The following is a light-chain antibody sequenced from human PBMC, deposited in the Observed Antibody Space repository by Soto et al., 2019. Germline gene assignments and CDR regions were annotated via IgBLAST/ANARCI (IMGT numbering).Light chain of an antibody. CDR1: SSDVGDYNY. Sequence: QSVLTQPRSVSGSPGQSVTISCTGTSSDVGDYNYVSWYQQQPGKAPKLIIYDVSKRPSGVPDRFSGSKSGNTASLTISGLQAEDEADYHCCSYAGSYTFYVFGTGTKVTVL. CDR3: CSYAGSYTFYV. V-gene: IGLV2-11*01. CDR2: DVS. J-gene: IGLJ1*01.